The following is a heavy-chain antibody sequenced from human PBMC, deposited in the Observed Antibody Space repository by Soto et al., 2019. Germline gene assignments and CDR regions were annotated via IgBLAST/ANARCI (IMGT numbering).Heavy chain of an antibody. Sequence: VQLVQSGAEVKESGASVKVSCKASGYTFINYGVAWVRRAPGQGPEWMGWISGSNGDTKYAQNLQNRVSLTTDTSTNTAYMELRSLRPDDTAIYFCGRGGLAVSGTYDYWGQGTLVTDSS. V-gene: IGHV1-18*01. D-gene: IGHD6-19*01. CDR2: ISGSNGDT. CDR3: GRGGLAVSGTYDY. J-gene: IGHJ4*02. CDR1: GYTFINYG.